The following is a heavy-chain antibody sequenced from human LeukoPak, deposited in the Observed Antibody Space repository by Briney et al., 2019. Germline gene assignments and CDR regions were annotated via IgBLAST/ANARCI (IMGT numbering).Heavy chain of an antibody. D-gene: IGHD1-1*01. CDR3: ARDPYNWNDVHFDY. Sequence: GASVKVSCKASGYTFTSYGISWVRQAPGQGLEWMGIINPSGGSTSYAQKFQGRVTMTRDTSTSTVYMELSSLRSEDTAVYYCARDPYNWNDVHFDYWGQGTLVTVSS. CDR2: INPSGGST. J-gene: IGHJ4*02. CDR1: GYTFTSYG. V-gene: IGHV1-46*01.